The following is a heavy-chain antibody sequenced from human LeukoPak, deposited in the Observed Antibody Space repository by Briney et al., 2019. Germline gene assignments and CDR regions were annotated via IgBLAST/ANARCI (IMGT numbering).Heavy chain of an antibody. Sequence: GGSLRLSCAASGFXVSSNYMSWVRQAPGKGLEWVSLIYSDGSTYYADSVKGRFTISRDNSKNTLHLQMNSLRAEDTAVYYCAEGGAFDIWGQGTMVTVSS. CDR3: AEGGAFDI. CDR1: GFXVSSNY. D-gene: IGHD2-15*01. V-gene: IGHV3-53*01. CDR2: IYSDGST. J-gene: IGHJ3*02.